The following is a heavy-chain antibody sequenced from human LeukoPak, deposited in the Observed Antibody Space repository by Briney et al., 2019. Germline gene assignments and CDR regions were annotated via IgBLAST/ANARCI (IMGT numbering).Heavy chain of an antibody. D-gene: IGHD3-3*01. CDR2: IYYSGST. CDR1: GGSISSSSYY. V-gene: IGHV4-39*01. J-gene: IGHJ6*03. Sequence: SETLSLTCTASGGSISSSSYYWGWIRQPPGKGLEWIGSIYYSGSTYYNPSLKSRVTISVDTSKNQFSLKLSSVTAADTAVYYCARQLRFLVDYYYYMDVWGKGATVTVSS. CDR3: ARQLRFLVDYYYYMDV.